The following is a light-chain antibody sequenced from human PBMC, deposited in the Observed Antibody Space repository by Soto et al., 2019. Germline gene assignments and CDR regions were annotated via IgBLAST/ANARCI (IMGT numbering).Light chain of an antibody. Sequence: EIVLTQSPGTLSLSPGERATLSCRASQSVSSSYLAWYQQKPGQAPRLLIYGASSRATGIPDRFSGSGSGTAFTLTISRLEPEDSAVYYCQQYGSSYTFGQGTKLEIK. CDR1: QSVSSSY. CDR2: GAS. V-gene: IGKV3-20*01. CDR3: QQYGSSYT. J-gene: IGKJ2*01.